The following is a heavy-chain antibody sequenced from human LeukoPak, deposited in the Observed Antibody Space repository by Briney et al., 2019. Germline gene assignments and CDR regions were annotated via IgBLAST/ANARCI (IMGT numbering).Heavy chain of an antibody. CDR3: AKDPLGYCSGGSCYAFDI. J-gene: IGHJ3*02. CDR1: GFTFSSYG. CDR2: IRYDGSNK. V-gene: IGHV3-30*02. Sequence: GGSLRLSCAASGFTFSSYGMHWIRQAPGKGLEWVAFIRYDGSNKYYADSVKGRFTISRDNSKNTLYLQMNSLRAEDTAVYYCAKDPLGYCSGGSCYAFDIWGQGTMVTVSS. D-gene: IGHD2-15*01.